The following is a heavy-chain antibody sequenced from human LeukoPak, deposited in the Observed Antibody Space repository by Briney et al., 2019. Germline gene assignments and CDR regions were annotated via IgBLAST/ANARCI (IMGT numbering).Heavy chain of an antibody. CDR3: ARALMRLGELSLPSY. J-gene: IGHJ4*02. V-gene: IGHV7-4-1*02. CDR1: GYTFTTYT. CDR2: INTNTGNP. Sequence: ASVKVSCNASGYTFTTYTMNWVRQAPGQGLEWMGWINTNTGNPTYAQGFTGRFVFSSDISVSTAYLQISSLKAEDTAVYYCARALMRLGELSLPSYWGQGTLVTVSS. D-gene: IGHD3-16*02.